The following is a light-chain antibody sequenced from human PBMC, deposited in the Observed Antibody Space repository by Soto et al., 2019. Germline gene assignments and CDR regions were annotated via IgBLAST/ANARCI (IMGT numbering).Light chain of an antibody. CDR3: QQYGSSPQT. Sequence: EIVFTQSPGTLSLSPGERATLSCRASQSVSSNYLAWFQQKPGRVPRLLIYAASSRATGIPDRFSGSGSGTDFTLTISRLEPEDFAVYYCQQYGSSPQTFGQGTKVDIK. V-gene: IGKV3-20*01. CDR1: QSVSSNY. CDR2: AAS. J-gene: IGKJ1*01.